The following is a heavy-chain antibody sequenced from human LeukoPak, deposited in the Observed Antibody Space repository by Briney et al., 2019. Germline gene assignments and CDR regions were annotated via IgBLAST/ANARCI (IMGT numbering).Heavy chain of an antibody. CDR3: ARGGYRVHGMDV. CDR1: GGSFSGYY. CDR2: INRSGST. D-gene: IGHD5-18*01. Sequence: SETLSLTCAVYGGSFSGYYWSWIRQPPGKGLEWIGEINRSGSTNYNPSLKSRVTISVDTSKNQFSLKLSSVTATDTAVYYCARGGYRVHGMDVWGKGTTVTVSS. J-gene: IGHJ6*04. V-gene: IGHV4-34*01.